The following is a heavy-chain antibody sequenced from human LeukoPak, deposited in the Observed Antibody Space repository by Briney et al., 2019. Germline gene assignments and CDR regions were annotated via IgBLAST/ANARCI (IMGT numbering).Heavy chain of an antibody. J-gene: IGHJ4*02. CDR3: ARGRDYVSRAFDY. CDR2: INHSGST. Sequence: PSETLSLTCAVYGGSFSGYYWSWIRQPPGKGLEWIGEINHSGSTNYNPSLKSRVTISVDTSKNQFSLKLSSVTAADTAVYYCARGRDYVSRAFDYWGQGTLVTVSS. V-gene: IGHV4-34*01. D-gene: IGHD3-16*01. CDR1: GGSFSGYY.